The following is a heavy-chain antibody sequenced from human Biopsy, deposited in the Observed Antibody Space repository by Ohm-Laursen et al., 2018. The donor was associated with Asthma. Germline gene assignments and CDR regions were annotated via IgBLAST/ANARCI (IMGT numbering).Heavy chain of an antibody. V-gene: IGHV4-39*01. CDR1: GGSITSSSYY. CDR2: MYHSGSP. D-gene: IGHD3-22*01. CDR3: VRHQYSSSWSTFDY. Sequence: TLSLTCLVSGGSITSSSYYWGWIRQPPGKGMECIGSMYHSGSPYYHPSLKSRATISVDTSKNQLSLKMSSVTAADTAVYFCVRHQYSSSWSTFDYWGQGALVTVSS. J-gene: IGHJ4*02.